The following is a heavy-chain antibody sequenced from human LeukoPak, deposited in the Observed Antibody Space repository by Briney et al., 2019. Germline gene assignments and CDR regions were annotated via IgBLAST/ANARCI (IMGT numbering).Heavy chain of an antibody. CDR3: ARLAPEGRVDH. Sequence: SETLSLTCTVSRGSISGSSYYWGWIRQPPGKGLEWIGSVHYSGSTYYNPSLKSRVTISVDTSKNQFSLKLSSVTAADTAAYYCARLAPEGRVDHWGQGTLVIVSS. CDR2: VHYSGST. J-gene: IGHJ4*02. V-gene: IGHV4-39*01. CDR1: RGSISGSSYY.